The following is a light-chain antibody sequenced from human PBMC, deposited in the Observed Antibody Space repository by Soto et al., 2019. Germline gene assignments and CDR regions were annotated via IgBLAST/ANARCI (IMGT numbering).Light chain of an antibody. Sequence: QSALTQPPSASGSPGQSVTISCTGTSSDLGGSIYVSWYQQHPGKAPKPMIYEVNKRPSGVPDRFSGSKSGNTASLTVSGLQAEDEADYYCSSYAGSNDSKVFGGGTKLTVL. V-gene: IGLV2-8*01. CDR1: SSDLGGSIY. J-gene: IGLJ2*01. CDR2: EVN. CDR3: SSYAGSNDSKV.